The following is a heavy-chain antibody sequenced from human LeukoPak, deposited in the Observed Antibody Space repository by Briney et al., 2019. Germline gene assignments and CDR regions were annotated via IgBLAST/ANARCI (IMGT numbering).Heavy chain of an antibody. Sequence: TGGSLRLSCAASGFTFSSYWMHWVRQAPGKGLVWVSRIYSDGSSTNYADSVKGRFTISRDNAKNTLYLQMNSLRAEDTAVYYCARGEYCSGGSCYSAAFDIWGQGTMVTV. CDR1: GFTFSSYW. CDR3: ARGEYCSGGSCYSAAFDI. V-gene: IGHV3-74*01. J-gene: IGHJ3*02. CDR2: IYSDGSST. D-gene: IGHD2-15*01.